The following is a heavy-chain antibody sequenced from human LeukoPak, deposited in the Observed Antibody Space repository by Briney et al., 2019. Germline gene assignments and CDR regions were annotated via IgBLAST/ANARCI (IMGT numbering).Heavy chain of an antibody. CDR2: IYNDGSST. Sequence: PGGSLRLSCAASGFTFSSNWMHWVRLAPGKGMVWASRIYNDGSSTSYADSVRGRFTISRDNAKNALYLQIDSLRAEDTAVYYCAGGGSSGWSSGGYWGQGTLVTVSS. J-gene: IGHJ1*01. V-gene: IGHV3-74*01. D-gene: IGHD6-19*01. CDR3: AGGGSSGWSSGGY. CDR1: GFTFSSNW.